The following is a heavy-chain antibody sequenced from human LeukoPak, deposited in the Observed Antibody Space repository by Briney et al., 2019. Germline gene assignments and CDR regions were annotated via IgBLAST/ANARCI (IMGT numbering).Heavy chain of an antibody. J-gene: IGHJ4*02. V-gene: IGHV3-66*01. Sequence: GGSLRLSCAASGFTFNSYSMYWVRQAPGKGLEWVSVIYSGGNTYYADPVKGRFTISRDNTKNTLYLQMNSLRAEDTAVYYCARDFELSHWGQGTLVTVS. D-gene: IGHD3-16*02. CDR2: IYSGGNT. CDR3: ARDFELSH. CDR1: GFTFNSYS.